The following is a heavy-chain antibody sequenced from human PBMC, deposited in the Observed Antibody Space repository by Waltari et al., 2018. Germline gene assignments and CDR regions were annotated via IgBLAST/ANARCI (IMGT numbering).Heavy chain of an antibody. D-gene: IGHD5-12*01. CDR3: ASPFIKSGYDFGGY. CDR1: GFTFSSYE. V-gene: IGHV3-30*01. Sequence: VQLLESGGGLVQPGGSLRLSCAASGFTFSSYELNWVRQAPGKGLEWVAVISYDGSNKYYADSVKGRFTISRDNSKNTLYLQMNSLRAEDTAVYYCASPFIKSGYDFGGYWGQGTLVTVSS. J-gene: IGHJ4*02. CDR2: ISYDGSNK.